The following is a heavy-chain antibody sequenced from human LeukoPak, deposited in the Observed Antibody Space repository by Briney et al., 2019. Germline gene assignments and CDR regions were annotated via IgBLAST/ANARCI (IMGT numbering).Heavy chain of an antibody. J-gene: IGHJ4*02. D-gene: IGHD5-24*01. CDR3: AKARSGRWLQRNPLSLPGGVDY. CDR2: ISYDGSNK. V-gene: IGHV3-30-3*01. CDR1: GFTFSSYA. Sequence: PGGSLRLSCAASGFTFSSYAMHWVRQAPGKGLEWVAVISYDGSNKYYADSVKGRFTISRDNSKNTLYLQMNSLRAEDTAVYYCAKARSGRWLQRNPLSLPGGVDYWGQGTLVTVSS.